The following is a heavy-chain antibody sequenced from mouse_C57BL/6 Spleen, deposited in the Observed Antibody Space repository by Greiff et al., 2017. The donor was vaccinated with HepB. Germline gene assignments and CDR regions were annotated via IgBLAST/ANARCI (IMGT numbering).Heavy chain of an antibody. CDR2: IWSGGST. D-gene: IGHD2-4*01. V-gene: IGHV2-2*01. J-gene: IGHJ2*01. Sequence: QVQLKESGPGLVQPSQSLSITCTVSGFSFTSYGVHWVRQSPGKGLEWLGVIWSGGSTDYNAAFISRLSISKDNSKSQVFFKMNSLQADDTAIYYCARKLDDYDAYFDYWGQGTTLTVSS. CDR1: GFSFTSYG. CDR3: ARKLDDYDAYFDY.